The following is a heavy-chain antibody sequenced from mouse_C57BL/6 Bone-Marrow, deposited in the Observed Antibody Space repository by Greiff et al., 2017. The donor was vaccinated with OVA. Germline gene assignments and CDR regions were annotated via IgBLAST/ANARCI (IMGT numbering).Heavy chain of an antibody. D-gene: IGHD2-5*01. CDR2: INPNNGGT. CDR1: GYTFTDYN. Sequence: VQLQQSGPELVKPGASVKIPCKASGYTFTDYNMDWVKQSHGKSLEWIGDINPNNGGTIYNQKFKGKATLTVAKSSSTAYMELRSLTSEDTAVYYCARRDYSKTGFAYWGQGTLVTVSA. J-gene: IGHJ3*01. CDR3: ARRDYSKTGFAY. V-gene: IGHV1-18*01.